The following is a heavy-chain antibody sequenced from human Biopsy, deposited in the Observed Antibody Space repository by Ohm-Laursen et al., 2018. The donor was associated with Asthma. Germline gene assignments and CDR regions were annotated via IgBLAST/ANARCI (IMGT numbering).Heavy chain of an antibody. Sequence: ASVKVSCKTSGYTFNSAGITWVRQAPGQGLEWMGWISVYNGNTKVAQKLQDRVTMITDTSTSTAYMELRSLRSDDIAVYFCARAVDYSHYYGIDVWGQGTTATVS. CDR1: GYTFNSAG. CDR2: ISVYNGNT. D-gene: IGHD3-10*01. J-gene: IGHJ6*02. CDR3: ARAVDYSHYYGIDV. V-gene: IGHV1-18*03.